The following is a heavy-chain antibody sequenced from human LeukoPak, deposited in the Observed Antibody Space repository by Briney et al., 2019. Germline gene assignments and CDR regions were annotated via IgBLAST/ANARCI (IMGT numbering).Heavy chain of an antibody. D-gene: IGHD1-7*01. J-gene: IGHJ5*02. V-gene: IGHV3-23*01. CDR2: ITGSGGNT. CDR3: AKDRITGTTGWFDP. Sequence: PGGSLRLSCAASGFAFSSYAMSWVRQAPGKGLEWVSTITGSGGNTYYADSVKGRFTISRANSKNTLYLQMNSLRAEDTALYYCAKDRITGTTGWFDPWGQGTLVTVSP. CDR1: GFAFSSYA.